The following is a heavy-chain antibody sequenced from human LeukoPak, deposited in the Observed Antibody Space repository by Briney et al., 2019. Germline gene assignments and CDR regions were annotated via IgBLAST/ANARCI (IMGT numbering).Heavy chain of an antibody. V-gene: IGHV4-34*08. D-gene: IGHD3-3*01. CDR3: AKNGQSGFSFDP. CDR1: EFTFSSYA. Sequence: GSLRLSCAASEFTFSSYAMTWVRQPPGKGLEWIGEGSESGGTKFNPSLKSRVTISADTSKNQFSLKVKSVTAADTAVYYCAKNGQSGFSFDPWGQGTLVTVSS. CDR2: GSESGGT. J-gene: IGHJ5*02.